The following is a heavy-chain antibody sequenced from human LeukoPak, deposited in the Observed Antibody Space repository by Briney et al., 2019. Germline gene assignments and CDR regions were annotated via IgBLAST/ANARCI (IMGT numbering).Heavy chain of an antibody. V-gene: IGHV4-31*03. CDR1: GASISSGVYY. J-gene: IGHJ4*02. Sequence: SETLSLTCTVSGASISSGVYYWSWIRQHPEKGLEWIGFIHYSGSTYYNPSLKSRVTISVDTSKNQFSLKLSSVTAADTAVYYCARGDTHVDYWGQGTLVTVSS. CDR3: ARGDTHVDY. CDR2: IHYSGST.